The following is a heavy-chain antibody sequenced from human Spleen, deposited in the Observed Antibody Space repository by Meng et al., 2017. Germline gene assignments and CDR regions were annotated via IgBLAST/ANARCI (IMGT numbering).Heavy chain of an antibody. Sequence: GQLGAGGKSLVSSVKFSFQASGATFRNYAISWVRQAPGQGLEGMGGIIPIFGTANYAQKFQGRVTITADESTSTAYMELSSLRSEDTAVYYCARGGYCSGGSCSAFRYWGQGTLVTVSS. CDR2: IIPIFGTA. CDR3: ARGGYCSGGSCSAFRY. J-gene: IGHJ4*02. V-gene: IGHV1-69*01. CDR1: GATFRNYA. D-gene: IGHD2-15*01.